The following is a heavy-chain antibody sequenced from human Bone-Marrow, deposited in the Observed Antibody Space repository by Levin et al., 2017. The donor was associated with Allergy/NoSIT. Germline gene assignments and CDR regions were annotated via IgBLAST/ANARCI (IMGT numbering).Heavy chain of an antibody. CDR3: ARAPTTAVSGLDH. Sequence: PGGSLRLSCVASGFSFSTYEMNWVRLTPGKGLEWISYISSSGSTVTYADSVQGRFTISRDNAKNSLFLQMNSLRAEDTAVYYCARAPTTAVSGLDHWGQGTLVTVSS. CDR2: ISSSGSTV. J-gene: IGHJ4*02. D-gene: IGHD6-19*01. CDR1: GFSFSTYE. V-gene: IGHV3-48*03.